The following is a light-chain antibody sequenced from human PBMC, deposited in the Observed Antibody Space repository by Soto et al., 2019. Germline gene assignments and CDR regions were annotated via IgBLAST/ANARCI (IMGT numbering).Light chain of an antibody. CDR2: DVS. Sequence: DIQMTQSPSTLSASVGDRVTITCRASQTISKWLAWYQQKPGGAPTVLIYDVSTLKSGVPPRFSGGGSGTEFTLTITSLQPADFATYYCQEYTTYSRTFGQGTKVEV. V-gene: IGKV1-5*01. J-gene: IGKJ1*01. CDR1: QTISKW. CDR3: QEYTTYSRT.